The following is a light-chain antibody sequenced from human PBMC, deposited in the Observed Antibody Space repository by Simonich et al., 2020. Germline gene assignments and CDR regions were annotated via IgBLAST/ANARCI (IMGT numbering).Light chain of an antibody. CDR3: QQYYSTPPA. V-gene: IGKV4-1*01. CDR1: QSVLYSSNNKNY. J-gene: IGKJ3*01. CDR2: WSS. Sequence: DIVMTQSPDSLAVSLGERATINCKSTQSVLYSSNNKNYLAWYQQKQGQPPKLLIYWSSTPESGVPDRVSGSGSGTDFTLTISSLQAEDVAVYYCQQYYSTPPAFGPGTKVDIK.